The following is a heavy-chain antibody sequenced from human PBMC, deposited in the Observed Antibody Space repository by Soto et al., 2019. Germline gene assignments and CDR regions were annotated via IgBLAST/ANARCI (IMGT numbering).Heavy chain of an antibody. V-gene: IGHV1-69*06. J-gene: IGHJ6*02. CDR2: IIPIFGTA. CDR1: GGTFSSYA. Sequence: GASVKVSCKASGGTFSSYAISWVRQAPGQGLEWMGGIIPIFGTANYAQKFQGRVTITADKSTSTAYMELSSLRSEDTAVYYCARQGDNYDFWSGFAWPASIDVWGQGTTVTVSS. CDR3: ARQGDNYDFWSGFAWPASIDV. D-gene: IGHD3-3*01.